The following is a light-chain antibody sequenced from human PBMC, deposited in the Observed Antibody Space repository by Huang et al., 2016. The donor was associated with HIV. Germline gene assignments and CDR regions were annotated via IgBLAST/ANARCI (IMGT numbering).Light chain of an antibody. V-gene: IGKV1-33*01. Sequence: DIQMTQSPSSLSASVGDRVTITCQASQDISNYLNWYQQKPGKAPKLLIYDASNLEKGVPSRFSGSGSGTDFIFTSSSLQPEDIATYYCQQYDNLYTFGQGTKLEIK. J-gene: IGKJ2*01. CDR3: QQYDNLYT. CDR1: QDISNY. CDR2: DAS.